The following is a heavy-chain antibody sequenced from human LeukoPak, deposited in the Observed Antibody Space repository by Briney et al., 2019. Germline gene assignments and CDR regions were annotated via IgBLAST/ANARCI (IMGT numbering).Heavy chain of an antibody. V-gene: IGHV3-7*01. D-gene: IGHD3-22*01. CDR3: AKGGSGYFADL. CDR2: IKQDGSEK. J-gene: IGHJ5*02. Sequence: TGGSLRLSCAASGFTFSSYWMSWVRQAPGKGLEWVANIKQDGSEKYYVDSVKGRFTISRDNAKNSLYLQMNSLRAEDTAVYYCAKGGSGYFADLWGQGTLVTVSS. CDR1: GFTFSSYW.